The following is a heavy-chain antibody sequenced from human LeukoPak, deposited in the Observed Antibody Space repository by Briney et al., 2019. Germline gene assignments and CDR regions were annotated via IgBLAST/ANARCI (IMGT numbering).Heavy chain of an antibody. D-gene: IGHD3-10*01. Sequence: GGSLRLSCAASGFTFSSYAMSWVRQAPVKGLEWVSTISGGGSFTYYADSVKGRFTISRDNSMKTLYLQMNSLRAEDTAVYYCAKLLESGSYYKYDYWGQGILVTVSS. J-gene: IGHJ4*02. CDR1: GFTFSSYA. CDR2: ISGGGSFT. CDR3: AKLLESGSYYKYDY. V-gene: IGHV3-23*01.